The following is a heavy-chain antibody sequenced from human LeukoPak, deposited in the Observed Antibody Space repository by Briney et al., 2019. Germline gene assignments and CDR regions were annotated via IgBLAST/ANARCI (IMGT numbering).Heavy chain of an antibody. CDR2: IYHSGST. V-gene: IGHV4-38-2*01. Sequence: SETLSLTCAVSGYSISSGYYWGWIRQPPGKGLEWIGSIYHSGSTYYNPSLKNRVTISVDTSKNHFSLKLSSVTAADTAVYYCARGQLFDYWGQGTLVTVSS. CDR3: ARGQLFDY. J-gene: IGHJ4*02. CDR1: GYSISSGYY. D-gene: IGHD3-10*01.